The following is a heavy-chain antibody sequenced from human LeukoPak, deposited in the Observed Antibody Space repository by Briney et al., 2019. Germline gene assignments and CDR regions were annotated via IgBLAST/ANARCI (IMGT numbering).Heavy chain of an antibody. CDR1: GFTFSIYS. CDR3: ARALFAGAFYGMDV. V-gene: IGHV3-48*04. Sequence: GGSLRLSCAASGFTFSIYSMNWVRQAPGKGLEWVSYISSSSNIIYYADSVKGRFTISRDNAKNSLYLQMNSLRAEDTAVYYCARALFAGAFYGMDVWGQGTTVTVSS. D-gene: IGHD3-10*01. J-gene: IGHJ6*02. CDR2: ISSSSNII.